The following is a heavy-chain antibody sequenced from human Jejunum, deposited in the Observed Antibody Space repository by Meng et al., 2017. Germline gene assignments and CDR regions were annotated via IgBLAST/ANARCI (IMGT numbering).Heavy chain of an antibody. D-gene: IGHD6-13*01. CDR1: GFSFSNYN. J-gene: IGHJ4*02. V-gene: IGHV3-21*01. CDR3: ARADHLKQLGYDY. CDR2: ISGSSSYI. Sequence: VPRVESGGGLVKPGGFLRLSCAASGFSFSNYNMNWVRQAPGKGLEWVASISGSSSYIFYGDSMKGRVTISRDNAKDSVYLQMTSLRAEDTAVYYCARADHLKQLGYDYWGQGALVTVSS.